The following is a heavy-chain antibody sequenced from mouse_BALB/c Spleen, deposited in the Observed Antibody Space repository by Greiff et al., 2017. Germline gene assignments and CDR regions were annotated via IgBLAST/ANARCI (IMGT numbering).Heavy chain of an antibody. V-gene: IGHV5-4*02. CDR3: ARGYYDSYWYFDV. Sequence: EVQGVESGGGLVKPGGSLKLSCAASGFTFSDYYMYWVRPTPEKRLEWVATISDGGSYTYYPDSVKGRFTISRDNANTNLYLQMSSLKSEDTAMYYCARGYYDSYWYFDVWGAGTTVTVSS. CDR2: ISDGGSYT. J-gene: IGHJ1*01. CDR1: GFTFSDYY. D-gene: IGHD1-1*01.